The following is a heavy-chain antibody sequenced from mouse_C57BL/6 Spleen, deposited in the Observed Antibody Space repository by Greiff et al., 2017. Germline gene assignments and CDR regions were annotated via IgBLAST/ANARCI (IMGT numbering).Heavy chain of an antibody. D-gene: IGHD2-3*01. CDR1: GYTFTSYW. Sequence: VQLQQPGAELVRPGSSVKLSCKASGYTFTSYWMHWVKQRPIQGLEWIGNIDPSDSETHYNQKFKDKATLTVDKSSSTAYMQLSSLTSEDSAVYYCARELVTKYFDYWGKGTTLTVSS. CDR3: ARELVTKYFDY. J-gene: IGHJ2*01. CDR2: IDPSDSET. V-gene: IGHV1-52*01.